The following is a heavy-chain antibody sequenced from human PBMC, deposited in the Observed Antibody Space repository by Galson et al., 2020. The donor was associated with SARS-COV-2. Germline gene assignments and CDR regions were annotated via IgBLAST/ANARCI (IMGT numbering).Heavy chain of an antibody. CDR2: INPNSGDT. CDR3: ARETEMPTVNFLGY. V-gene: IGHV1-2*04. CDR1: GYTFTGYY. D-gene: IGHD4-4*01. Sequence: ASVKVSCKASGYTFTGYYIHWVRQAPGQGLEWMGWINPNSGDTNYAQKFQGWVTMTRDASITTAYMELSMLRSDDTAVYYCARETEMPTVNFLGYLGPGTLVTVSS. J-gene: IGHJ4*02.